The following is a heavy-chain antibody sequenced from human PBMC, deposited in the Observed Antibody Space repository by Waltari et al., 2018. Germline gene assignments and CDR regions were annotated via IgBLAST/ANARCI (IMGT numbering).Heavy chain of an antibody. CDR1: GFTFSSYC. V-gene: IGHV3-30*02. CDR3: AKDQGDFWSGYPYYFDY. CDR2: IRYDGSNK. Sequence: QVQLVESGGGVVQPGGSLRLSCGAPGFTFSSYCMHWCRHAPAPGLEWVAFIRYDGSNKYYADSVKGRFTISRDNSKNTLYLQMNSLRAEDTAVYYCAKDQGDFWSGYPYYFDYWGQGTLVTVSS. D-gene: IGHD3-3*01. J-gene: IGHJ4*02.